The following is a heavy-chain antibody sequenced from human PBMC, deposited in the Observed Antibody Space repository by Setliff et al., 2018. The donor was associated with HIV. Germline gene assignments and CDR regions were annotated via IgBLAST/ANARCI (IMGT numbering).Heavy chain of an antibody. D-gene: IGHD1-26*01. CDR3: ARAGSGSPLKLFDY. Sequence: ASVKVSCKASGYTFTSYYIHWVRQAPGQGLEWMGWINSNNGGTKYAQNFQGRVTMTRDTSITTAYMELSSLKSEDTAVYYCARAGSGSPLKLFDYWGQGTLVTVSS. V-gene: IGHV1-2*02. CDR2: INSNNGGT. J-gene: IGHJ4*02. CDR1: GYTFTSYY.